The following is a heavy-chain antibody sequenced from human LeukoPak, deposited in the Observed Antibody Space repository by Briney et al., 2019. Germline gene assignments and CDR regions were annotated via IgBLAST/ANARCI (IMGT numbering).Heavy chain of an antibody. J-gene: IGHJ4*02. D-gene: IGHD5-18*01. CDR2: ISYDGSNK. V-gene: IGHV3-30-3*01. CDR3: ARGINNPAWIQLWVDY. Sequence: GRSLRLSCAASGFTFSSYAMHWVRQAPGKGLEWVAVISYDGSNKYYADSVKGRFTISRDNSKNTLYLQMNSLRAEDTAVYYCARGINNPAWIQLWVDYWGQGTLVTVSS. CDR1: GFTFSSYA.